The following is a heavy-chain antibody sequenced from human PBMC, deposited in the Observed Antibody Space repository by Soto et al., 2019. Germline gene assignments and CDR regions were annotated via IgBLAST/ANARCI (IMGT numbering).Heavy chain of an antibody. CDR3: ARGDLIVVVPAATNWFDP. J-gene: IGHJ5*02. Sequence: SVKVSCKASGGTVSSYAISWVRQAPGQVLEWMGGINPIVGTANYAQKFQGRVTITADKSTSTAYMELSSLRSEDTAVYYCARGDLIVVVPAATNWFDPWGQGTLVTVS. D-gene: IGHD2-2*01. CDR2: INPIVGTA. CDR1: GGTVSSYA. V-gene: IGHV1-69*06.